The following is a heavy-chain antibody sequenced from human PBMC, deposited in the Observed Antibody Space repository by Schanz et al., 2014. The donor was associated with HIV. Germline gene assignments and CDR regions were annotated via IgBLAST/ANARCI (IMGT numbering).Heavy chain of an antibody. D-gene: IGHD3-22*01. CDR2: ISYDGTNK. J-gene: IGHJ6*02. Sequence: QVQLVESGGGVVQPGRSLRLSCAASGFTFDSYGIHWVRQAPGKGLEWVAVISYDGTNKYYADSVKGRFTISRDNSKNTLYLQMKSLRPEDRAVYYCAKDRNYYDSRYRGKGNYYYYYGMDVWGQGTAVTVSS. CDR1: GFTFDSYG. V-gene: IGHV3-30*18. CDR3: AKDRNYYDSRYRGKGNYYYYYGMDV.